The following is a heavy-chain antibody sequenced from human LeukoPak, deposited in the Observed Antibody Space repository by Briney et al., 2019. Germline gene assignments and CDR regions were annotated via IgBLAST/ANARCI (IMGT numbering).Heavy chain of an antibody. Sequence: SETLSLTCTVSGGSISSSSYYWGWIRQPPGKGLEWIGSIYYSGSTYYNPSLKSRVTISVDTSKNQFSLKLSSVTAADTAVYYCASAGITMTVVVSDAFDIWGQGTMVTVSS. CDR3: ASAGITMTVVVSDAFDI. V-gene: IGHV4-39*07. D-gene: IGHD3-22*01. J-gene: IGHJ3*02. CDR2: IYYSGST. CDR1: GGSISSSSYY.